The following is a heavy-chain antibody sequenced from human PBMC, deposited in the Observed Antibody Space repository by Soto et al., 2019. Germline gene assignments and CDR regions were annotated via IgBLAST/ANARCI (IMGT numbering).Heavy chain of an antibody. Sequence: SETLSLTCTASGGSVSSYDWSGIRQPPGKGLEWIGYIYYNGYTIYSPSLNSRVTISVDTSKNQFSLKLTSVTAADTAMYYCTRHPPLARFENGLDVWGQGTTVTVSS. CDR2: IYYNGYT. D-gene: IGHD2-21*01. J-gene: IGHJ6*02. CDR3: TRHPPLARFENGLDV. V-gene: IGHV4-59*08. CDR1: GGSVSSYD.